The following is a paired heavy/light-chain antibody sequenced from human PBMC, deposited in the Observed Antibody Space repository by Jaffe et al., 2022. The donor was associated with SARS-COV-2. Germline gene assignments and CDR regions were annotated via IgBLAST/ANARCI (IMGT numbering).Heavy chain of an antibody. V-gene: IGHV3-21*04. D-gene: IGHD3-3*01. J-gene: IGHJ4*02. CDR1: GFSFSSYS. Sequence: EMQLVESGGGLVKPGGSLRLSCAASGFSFSSYSMNWVRQPPGKGLEWLSSISRSSDYKYYADSLKGRFTISRDNAKNSLFLQMNSLTAEDTAIYYCARGGPGSLTIFGALIYYLDYWGQGTLITVSS. CDR2: ISRSSDYK. CDR3: ARGGPGSLTIFGALIYYLDY.
Light chain of an antibody. V-gene: IGLV2-8*01. CDR2: EVS. Sequence: QSALTQPPSASGSPGQSVTISCTGTSSDIGGYNYVSWYQQHPGTAPKLMIYEVSKRPSGVPDRFSASKSGNTASLTVSGLQAEDEADYYCSSYAGSNTLIFGGGTQLAVL. CDR3: SSYAGSNTLI. J-gene: IGLJ2*01. CDR1: SSDIGGYNY.